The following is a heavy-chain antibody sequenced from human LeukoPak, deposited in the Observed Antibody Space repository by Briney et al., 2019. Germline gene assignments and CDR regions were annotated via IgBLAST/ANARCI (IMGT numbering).Heavy chain of an antibody. CDR3: ARVRTYYDILTGYYLYYFDY. V-gene: IGHV4-59*01. CDR1: GGSINSFY. Sequence: PSETLSLTCTVSGGSINSFYWSRIRQPPGKGLEWIGYIYYSGSTNYNPSLKSRVTISVDTSKNQFSLKLSSVTAADTAVYYCARVRTYYDILTGYYLYYFDYWGQGTLVTVSS. D-gene: IGHD3-9*01. CDR2: IYYSGST. J-gene: IGHJ4*02.